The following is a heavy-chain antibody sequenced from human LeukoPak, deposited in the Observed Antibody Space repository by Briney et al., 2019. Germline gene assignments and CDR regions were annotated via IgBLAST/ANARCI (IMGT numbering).Heavy chain of an antibody. D-gene: IGHD3-22*01. CDR2: ISSSSSYI. CDR3: ARDIVRYYYDSSGPFDY. Sequence: PGGSLRLSCAASGFTFSSYSMNWVRQAPGKGLEWVSSISSSSSYIYYADSVKGRFTISRDNAKNSLYLQMNSPRAEDTAVYYCARDIVRYYYDSSGPFDYWGQGTLVTVSS. V-gene: IGHV3-21*01. J-gene: IGHJ4*02. CDR1: GFTFSSYS.